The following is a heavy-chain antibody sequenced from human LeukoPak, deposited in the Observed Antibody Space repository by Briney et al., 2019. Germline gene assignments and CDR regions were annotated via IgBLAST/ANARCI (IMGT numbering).Heavy chain of an antibody. Sequence: SETLSLTCTVSGGSMHSYYWTWIRQPAGKGLEWIGRINPSGSTNHNPSLKSRVTMSVDTSKNQFSLNVTSGTAADTAVYYCVKDPPSRQFDPWGQGTLVTVSS. CDR1: GGSMHSYY. CDR3: VKDPPSRQFDP. J-gene: IGHJ5*02. CDR2: INPSGST. V-gene: IGHV4-4*07.